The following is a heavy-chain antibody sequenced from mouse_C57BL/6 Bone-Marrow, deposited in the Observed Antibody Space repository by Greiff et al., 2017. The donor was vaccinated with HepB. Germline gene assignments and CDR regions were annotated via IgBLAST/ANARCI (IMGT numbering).Heavy chain of an antibody. J-gene: IGHJ4*01. CDR2: IWSDGST. D-gene: IGHD2-4*01. CDR1: GFSLTSYG. V-gene: IGHV2-6-1*01. Sequence: VQLQESGPGLVAPSQSLSITCTVSGFSLTSYGVHWVRQPPGKGLEWLVVIWSDGSTTYNSALKSRLSISKDNSKSQVFLKMNSLQTDDTAMYYCARHGRYDYDYATGHWCQRPSFTVSS. CDR3: ARHGRYDYDYATGH.